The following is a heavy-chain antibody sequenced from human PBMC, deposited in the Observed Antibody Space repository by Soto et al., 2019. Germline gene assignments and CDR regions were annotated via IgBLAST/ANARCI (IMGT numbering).Heavy chain of an antibody. Sequence: GGSLRLSCAASGFTFSSYSMNWVRQAPGKGLEWVSSISSSSSYIYYADSVKGRFTISRDNAKNSLYLQMNSLRAEDTAVYYCARDFRVVDFPIHLFVAAADHYFDYWGQGTLVTVSS. V-gene: IGHV3-21*01. CDR1: GFTFSSYS. CDR2: ISSSSSYI. J-gene: IGHJ4*02. D-gene: IGHD6-13*01. CDR3: ARDFRVVDFPIHLFVAAADHYFDY.